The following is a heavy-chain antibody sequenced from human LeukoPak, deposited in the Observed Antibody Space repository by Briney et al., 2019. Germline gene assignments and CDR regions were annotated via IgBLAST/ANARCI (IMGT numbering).Heavy chain of an antibody. D-gene: IGHD3-9*01. CDR1: GGSISSSSYY. CDR3: ARYSYDILTGYPKGWFDP. CDR2: IYYSGST. Sequence: SETLSLTCTVSGGSISSSSYYWGWIRQPPGKGLEWIGSIYYSGSTYYNPSLKSRVTISVDTSKDQFSLKLSSVTAADTAVYYCARYSYDILTGYPKGWFDPWGQGTLVTVSS. J-gene: IGHJ5*02. V-gene: IGHV4-39*07.